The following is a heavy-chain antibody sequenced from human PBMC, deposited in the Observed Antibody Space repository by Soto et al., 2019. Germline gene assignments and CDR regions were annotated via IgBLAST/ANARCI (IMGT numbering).Heavy chain of an antibody. CDR3: ARRTVAGVFDY. D-gene: IGHD6-19*01. CDR1: GGSISSSSYY. CDR2: IYYSGST. V-gene: IGHV4-39*01. J-gene: IGHJ4*02. Sequence: SETLSLTCTVSGGSISSSSYYWGWIRQPPGKGLEWIGSIYYSGSTYYNPSLKSRVTISVDTSKNQFSLKLSSVTAADTAVYYCARRTVAGVFDYWGQGTLVTVSS.